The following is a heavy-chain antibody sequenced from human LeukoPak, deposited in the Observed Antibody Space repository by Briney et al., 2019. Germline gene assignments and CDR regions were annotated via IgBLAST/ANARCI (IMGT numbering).Heavy chain of an antibody. CDR3: ARDVSRQGGAFDI. Sequence: PGGSLRLSCATSGFTFSSYGMNWVRQAPGKGLEWVSAISGSGGSTYYADSVKGRFTISRDNFKNTLYLQMNSLRAEDTAVYYCARDVSRQGGAFDIWGQGTMVTVSS. CDR1: GFTFSSYG. V-gene: IGHV3-23*01. CDR2: ISGSGGST. J-gene: IGHJ3*02. D-gene: IGHD1-26*01.